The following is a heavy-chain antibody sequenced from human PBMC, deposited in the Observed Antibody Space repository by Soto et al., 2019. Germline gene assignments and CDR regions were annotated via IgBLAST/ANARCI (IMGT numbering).Heavy chain of an antibody. CDR3: AHTQSIAARPPFDY. J-gene: IGHJ4*02. Sequence: QITLKESGPTLVKPTQTLTLTCTFSGFSLSTSGVGVGWIRQPPGKALEWLALIYWDDDKRYSPSLKSRLTTXKXTXRNQVVLTMTNMDPVDTATYYCAHTQSIAARPPFDYWGQGTLVTVSS. V-gene: IGHV2-5*02. CDR2: IYWDDDK. D-gene: IGHD6-6*01. CDR1: GFSLSTSGVG.